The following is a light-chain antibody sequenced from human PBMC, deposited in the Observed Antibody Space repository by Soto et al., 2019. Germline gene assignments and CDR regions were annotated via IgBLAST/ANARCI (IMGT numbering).Light chain of an antibody. CDR1: QTISSC. Sequence: DIQMAQSPSALSGSGGDRVTRSCRASQTISSCLAWYQQKPGKAPKLLIYKASTLKSGVPSRFSGSGSGTEFTLTISSLQPDDFATYYCQQANSFPLTFGGGTKVDI. CDR3: QQANSFPLT. V-gene: IGKV1-5*03. CDR2: KAS. J-gene: IGKJ4*01.